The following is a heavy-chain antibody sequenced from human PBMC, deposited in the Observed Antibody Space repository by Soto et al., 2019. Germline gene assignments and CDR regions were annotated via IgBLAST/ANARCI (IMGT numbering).Heavy chain of an antibody. J-gene: IGHJ4*02. D-gene: IGHD2-21*02. Sequence: QVQLVQSGAEEKKSGASGKVSCEASGYTFTSYAMHWVRQAPGQRLEWMGWIYAGNGKRKYSQKFQGRVTITRDTSASKAYMELSSLRAEDTAVYYCARSIVVVTALDYWGQGTLVTVCS. V-gene: IGHV1-3*05. CDR3: ARSIVVVTALDY. CDR1: GYTFTSYA. CDR2: IYAGNGKR.